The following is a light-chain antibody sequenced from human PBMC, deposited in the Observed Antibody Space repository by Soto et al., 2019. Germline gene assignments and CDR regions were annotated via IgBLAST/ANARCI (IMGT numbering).Light chain of an antibody. J-gene: IGKJ4*01. V-gene: IGKV3-15*01. Sequence: ERVMTHSPGTLSVSPGERATLSPRASQSVSSNLAWYQQKPGQAPRLLIYGASSRATGIPARFSGSGSGTEFTLTISSLQSEDFAVYYCQQYNNWPLTFGGGTKVDIK. CDR2: GAS. CDR1: QSVSSN. CDR3: QQYNNWPLT.